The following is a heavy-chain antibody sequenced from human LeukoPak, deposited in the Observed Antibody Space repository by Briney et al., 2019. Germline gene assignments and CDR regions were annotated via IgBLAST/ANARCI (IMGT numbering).Heavy chain of an antibody. CDR3: ARDSPCSGCDLGGFDY. Sequence: ASVKVSCKASGYAFTGYFMHWVRQAPGQGLEWMGWINPNSGGTNYAQKFQGRVTMTRDTSTTTVYMELSRLRSDDTAVYYCARDSPCSGCDLGGFDYWGQGTLVTVSS. CDR1: GYAFTGYF. J-gene: IGHJ4*02. CDR2: INPNSGGT. V-gene: IGHV1-2*02. D-gene: IGHD5-12*01.